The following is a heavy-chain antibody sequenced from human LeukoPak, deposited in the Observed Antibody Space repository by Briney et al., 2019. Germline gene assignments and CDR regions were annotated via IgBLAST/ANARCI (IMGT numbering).Heavy chain of an antibody. CDR1: GGSISSSSYY. Sequence: KPSETLSLTCTVSGGSISSSSYYWSWIRQPAGKGLEWIGRIYTRANADYAPSLKSRVTMSADPSKNQLSLKLTSVTAADTAVYYCARALTGAFRIGAFDIWGQGTLVTVSS. J-gene: IGHJ3*02. CDR2: IYTRANA. CDR3: ARALTGAFRIGAFDI. V-gene: IGHV4-61*02. D-gene: IGHD7-27*01.